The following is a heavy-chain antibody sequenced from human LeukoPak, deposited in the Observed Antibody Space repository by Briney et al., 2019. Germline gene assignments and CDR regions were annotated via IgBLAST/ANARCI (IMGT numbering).Heavy chain of an antibody. CDR3: ARGRSSSSWEGDY. D-gene: IGHD6-13*01. V-gene: IGHV3-30-3*01. CDR1: GFTFSSYA. Sequence: GGSLRPSCAASGFTFSSYAMHWVRQAPGKGLEWVAVISYDGSNKYYADSVKGRFTISRDNSKNTLYLQMNSLRAEDTAVYYCARGRSSSSWEGDYWGQGTLVTVSS. J-gene: IGHJ4*02. CDR2: ISYDGSNK.